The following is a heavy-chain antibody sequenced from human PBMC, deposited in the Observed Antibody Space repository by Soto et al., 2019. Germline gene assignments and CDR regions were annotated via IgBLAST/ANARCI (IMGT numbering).Heavy chain of an antibody. CDR3: ARERDYSNYDGMDV. J-gene: IGHJ6*02. V-gene: IGHV4-31*03. Sequence: QVQLQESGPGLVKPSQTLSLTCTVSGGSISSGGYYWSWIRQHPGKGLEWIGYIYYSGSTYYNPSLKSRVTIAVDTSKNQFSLKLSSVTAADTAVYYCARERDYSNYDGMDVWGQGTTVTVSS. CDR2: IYYSGST. D-gene: IGHD4-4*01. CDR1: GGSISSGGYY.